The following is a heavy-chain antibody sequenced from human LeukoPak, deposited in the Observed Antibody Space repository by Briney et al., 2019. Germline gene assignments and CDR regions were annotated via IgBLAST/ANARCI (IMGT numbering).Heavy chain of an antibody. CDR2: ISGGGDTT. CDR1: GFTFSNYA. V-gene: IGHV3-23*01. CDR3: MRDYMGWFDP. D-gene: IGHD3-10*01. J-gene: IGHJ5*02. Sequence: GGSLRLSCAASGFTFSNYAMNWVRQAPGKGLEWVSAISGGGDTTYYADSVKGRFTISRDTASNTMHLEMNNLRTEDTAVYYCMRDYMGWFDPWGQGTLVTVSS.